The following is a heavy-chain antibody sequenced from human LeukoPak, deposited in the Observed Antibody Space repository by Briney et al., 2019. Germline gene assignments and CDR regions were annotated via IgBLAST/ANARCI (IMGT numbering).Heavy chain of an antibody. Sequence: SETLSLTCAVYGGSFSGYYWSWIRQPPGKGLEWIGEINHSGSTNYNPSLKSRVTISVDTSKYQFSLKLSSVTAADTAVYYCARVTVPGYYMDVWGKGTTVTVSS. D-gene: IGHD6-6*01. CDR2: INHSGST. CDR1: GGSFSGYY. J-gene: IGHJ6*03. CDR3: ARVTVPGYYMDV. V-gene: IGHV4-34*01.